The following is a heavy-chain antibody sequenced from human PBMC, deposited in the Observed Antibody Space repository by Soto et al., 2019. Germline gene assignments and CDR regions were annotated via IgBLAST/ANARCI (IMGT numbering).Heavy chain of an antibody. CDR3: ARDSSVDYDYIWGSYLFDC. D-gene: IGHD3-16*02. Sequence: GGSLRLSCAASGFTFSSYWMHWVRQAPGKGLVWVSRINSDGSSTSYADSVKGRFTISRDNAKNTLYLQMNSLRAEDTAVYYCARDSSVDYDYIWGSYLFDCWGQGTLVTVSS. CDR2: INSDGSST. V-gene: IGHV3-74*01. CDR1: GFTFSSYW. J-gene: IGHJ4*02.